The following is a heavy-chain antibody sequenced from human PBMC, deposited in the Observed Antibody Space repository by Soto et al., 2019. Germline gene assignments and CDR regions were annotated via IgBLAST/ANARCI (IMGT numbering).Heavy chain of an antibody. CDR1: GGSISTGGYS. D-gene: IGHD3-10*01. CDR2: IYHSRST. CDR3: ARGRYYYGSGTTFDY. V-gene: IGHV4-30-2*01. Sequence: PSETLSLTCTVSGGSISTGGYSWSWIRQPQGKGLEWIGYIYHSRSTYYNPSLKSRVTISVDTSKNQFSLKLSSVTAADTAVYYCARGRYYYGSGTTFDYWGQGTLVTSPQ. J-gene: IGHJ4*02.